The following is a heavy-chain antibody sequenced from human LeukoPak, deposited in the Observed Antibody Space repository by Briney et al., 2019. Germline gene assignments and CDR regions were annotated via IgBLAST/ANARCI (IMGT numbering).Heavy chain of an antibody. J-gene: IGHJ6*03. CDR1: GFTFNSYA. CDR2: ISGSGGST. V-gene: IGHV3-23*01. CDR3: AKRMDYYGSGSYKYYYYYMDV. Sequence: PGGSLRLSCAASGFTFNSYAMSWVRQAPGKGLEWVSAISGSGGSTYYADSVKGRFTISRDNSKNTLYLQMNSLRAEDTAVYYCAKRMDYYGSGSYKYYYYYMDVWGKGTTVTVSS. D-gene: IGHD3-10*01.